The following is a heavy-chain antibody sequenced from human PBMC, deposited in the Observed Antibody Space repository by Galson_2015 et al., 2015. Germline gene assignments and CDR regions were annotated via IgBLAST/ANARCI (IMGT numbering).Heavy chain of an antibody. CDR3: ARGRGHNY. J-gene: IGHJ4*01. V-gene: IGHV3-7*01. CDR1: GFTFSDYY. CDR2: INQDGSEK. Sequence: SLRLSCAASGFTFSDYYMSWIRQAPGKGLEWVANINQDGSEKYYVDSVKGRFTISRDNAKNSLYLQMNSLRAEDTAVYYCARGRGHNYWGQGTLVTVSS.